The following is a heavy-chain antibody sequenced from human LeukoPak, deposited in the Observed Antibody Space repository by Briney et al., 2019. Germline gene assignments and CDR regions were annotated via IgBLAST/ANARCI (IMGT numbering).Heavy chain of an antibody. D-gene: IGHD1-26*01. CDR2: IYHSGST. Sequence: PSETLSLTCTVSGGSISSGGYYWSWIRQPPGKGLEWIGYIYHSGSTYYNPSLKSRVTISVDRSKNQFSLKLSSVTAADTAVYYCARGWALYYWGQGTLVTVSS. J-gene: IGHJ4*02. CDR3: ARGWALYY. CDR1: GGSISSGGYY. V-gene: IGHV4-30-2*01.